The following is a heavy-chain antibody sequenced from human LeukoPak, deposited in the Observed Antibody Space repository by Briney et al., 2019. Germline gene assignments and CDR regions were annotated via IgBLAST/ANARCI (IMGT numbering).Heavy chain of an antibody. Sequence: GGSLRLSCAASGFTFSSYSMIWVRQAPGKGLEWVSSIAGSGGYIYYADLVKGRFTISRDNAKNSLYLQMNSPRAEDTAVYYCARGGSSGYHYNAFDIWGLGTMVTVSS. CDR2: IAGSGGYI. J-gene: IGHJ3*02. CDR1: GFTFSSYS. V-gene: IGHV3-21*01. CDR3: ARGGSSGYHYNAFDI. D-gene: IGHD3-22*01.